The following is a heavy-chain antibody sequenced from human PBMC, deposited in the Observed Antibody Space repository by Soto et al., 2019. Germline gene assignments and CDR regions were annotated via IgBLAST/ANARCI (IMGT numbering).Heavy chain of an antibody. CDR3: AKESLDYYYGMDV. Sequence: VGPLRLSGAACGFTFSSYGMHWVRQAPGKGLEWVAVISYDGSNKYYADSVKGRFTISRDNSKNTLYLQMNSLRAEDTAVYYCAKESLDYYYGMDVWGQGTTVTVSS. V-gene: IGHV3-30*18. CDR2: ISYDGSNK. J-gene: IGHJ6*02. D-gene: IGHD3-3*02. CDR1: GFTFSSYG.